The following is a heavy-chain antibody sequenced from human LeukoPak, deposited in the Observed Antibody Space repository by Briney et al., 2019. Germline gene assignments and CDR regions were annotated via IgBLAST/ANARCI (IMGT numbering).Heavy chain of an antibody. V-gene: IGHV3-20*04. J-gene: IGHJ4*02. Sequence: GGSLRLSCAASGFTFDDYGMSWVRQAPGKGLEWVSGINWNGGSTGHADSVKGRFTISRDNAKNSLYLQMNSLRAEDTAVYYCASDGVGATTPFDYWGQGTLVTVSS. D-gene: IGHD1-26*01. CDR2: INWNGGST. CDR3: ASDGVGATTPFDY. CDR1: GFTFDDYG.